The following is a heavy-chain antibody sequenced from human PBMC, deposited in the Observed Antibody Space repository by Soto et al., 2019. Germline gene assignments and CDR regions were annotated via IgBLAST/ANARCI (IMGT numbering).Heavy chain of an antibody. J-gene: IGHJ6*02. CDR2: INPNSDGT. CDR3: ARGITGTYYYGLDI. V-gene: IGHV1-2*02. Sequence: QVQLVQSGAEVKKPGASVKVSCKASGYSFTGYYMHWVRQPPGQGPEWMGWINPNSDGTNYAQKFQGRVTMTRDTSISTVYMQLSSLRSDDTAMYYCARGITGTYYYGLDIWGQGTTVTVSS. CDR1: GYSFTGYY. D-gene: IGHD1-20*01.